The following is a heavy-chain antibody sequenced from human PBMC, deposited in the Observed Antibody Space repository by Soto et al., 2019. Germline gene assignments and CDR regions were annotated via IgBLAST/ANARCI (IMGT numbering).Heavy chain of an antibody. CDR2: IYQSGTT. J-gene: IGHJ4*02. CDR1: GGSVRSGSYY. Sequence: SETLSLTCSVSGGSVRSGSYYWTWIRQPPGKGLEWIGYIYQSGTTNYNASLKSLVTISIDTSKNQFFLKLNSVTAADTAVYYCARDSSGRHDYWGQGTLVTVSS. D-gene: IGHD3-22*01. V-gene: IGHV4-61*01. CDR3: ARDSSGRHDY.